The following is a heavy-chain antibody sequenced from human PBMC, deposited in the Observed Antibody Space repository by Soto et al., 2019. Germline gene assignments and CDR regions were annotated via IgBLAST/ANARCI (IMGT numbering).Heavy chain of an antibody. CDR2: INPNGGST. CDR1: GYIFIHYY. CDR3: ARSLLQGDF. J-gene: IGHJ4*02. V-gene: IGHV1-46*01. Sequence: QVQLVQSGAEVKKPGASVKVSCKASGYIFIHYYIHWVRQAPGQGLEWMAIINPNGGSTNYAQKFKGRVIVTRDTSPSTVSMELNSLGSDDTTVYFCARSLLQGDFWGQGTLVTVSS. D-gene: IGHD2-21*01.